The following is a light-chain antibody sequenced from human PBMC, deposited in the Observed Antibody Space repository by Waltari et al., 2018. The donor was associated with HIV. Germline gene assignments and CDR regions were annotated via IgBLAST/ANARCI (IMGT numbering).Light chain of an antibody. CDR1: SSNIGGNY. CDR2: RNN. CDR3: AAWDDSLSGLV. Sequence: QSVLTQPPSASGTPGQRVTISCSGSSSNIGGNYVYWYQQLPGTAPKLLIYRNNWRHSGVPDRFSGSKSGTSTSLAISGLRSEDEADYYCAAWDDSLSGLVFGGGTKLTVL. V-gene: IGLV1-47*01. J-gene: IGLJ3*02.